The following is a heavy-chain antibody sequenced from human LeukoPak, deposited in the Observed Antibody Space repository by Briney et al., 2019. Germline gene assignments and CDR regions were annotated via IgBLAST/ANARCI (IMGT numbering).Heavy chain of an antibody. CDR1: AFIFSGHW. CDR2: IKEDGSER. J-gene: IGHJ4*02. Sequence: GGSLRLSCEGSAFIFSGHWMNWVRQTPGKGLEWVASIKEDGSERQYVDSVKGRFSISRVNAKNSLYLQMSSLRAEDTAVYYCVRFLGPGGNSYASGYWGQGTLVTVSS. CDR3: VRFLGPGGNSYASGY. D-gene: IGHD5-18*01. V-gene: IGHV3-7*01.